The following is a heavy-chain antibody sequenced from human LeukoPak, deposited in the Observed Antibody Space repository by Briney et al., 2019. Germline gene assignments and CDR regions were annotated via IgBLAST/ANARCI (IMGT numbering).Heavy chain of an antibody. CDR1: GYTFTSYY. V-gene: IGHV1-46*01. CDR3: ARDTCTNGVCYIP. D-gene: IGHD2-8*01. CDR2: INPSGGST. Sequence: ASVKVSCQASGYTFTSYYMHWVRQAPGQGLEWMGIINPSGGSTSYAQKFQGRVTMTRDTSTSTVYMELSSLRSEDTAVYYCARDTCTNGVCYIPWGQGTLVTVSS. J-gene: IGHJ5*02.